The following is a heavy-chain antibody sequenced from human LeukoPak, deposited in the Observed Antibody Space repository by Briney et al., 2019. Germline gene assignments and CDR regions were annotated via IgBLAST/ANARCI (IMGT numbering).Heavy chain of an antibody. CDR2: INPSGGST. D-gene: IGHD4-17*01. J-gene: IGHJ6*03. V-gene: IGHV1-46*01. Sequence: ASVKVSCKASGYTFTSYYMHWVRQAPGQGLEWMGIINPSGGSTSYAQKFQGRVTMTRDMSTSTVYMELSSLRSEDTAVYYCARVIPGSTVTTKYYYYYYMDVWGKGTTVTVSS. CDR3: ARVIPGSTVTTKYYYYYYMDV. CDR1: GYTFTSYY.